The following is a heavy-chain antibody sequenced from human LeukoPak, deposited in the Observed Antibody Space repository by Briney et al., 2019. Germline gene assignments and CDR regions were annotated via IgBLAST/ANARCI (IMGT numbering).Heavy chain of an antibody. CDR2: ISGSGGST. CDR1: GFTFSSYA. D-gene: IGHD3-16*01. V-gene: IGHV3-23*01. J-gene: IGHJ4*02. CDR3: AKGRVGVFDY. Sequence: GGSLRLSCAASGFTFSSYAMSWVRQAPGKGLEWVSAISGSGGSTYYADSVKGRFTIYRDNSKNTLYLQMNSLRAEDTAVHYCAKGRVGVFDYWGQGTLVTVSS.